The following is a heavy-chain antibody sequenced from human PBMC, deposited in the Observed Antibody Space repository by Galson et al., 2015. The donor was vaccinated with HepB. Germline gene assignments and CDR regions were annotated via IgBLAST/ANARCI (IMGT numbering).Heavy chain of an antibody. Sequence: SLRLSCAASGFTFSSYWMSWVRQAPGKGLEWVANIKQDGSEKYYVDSVKGRFTISRDNAKNSLYLQMNSLRAEDTAVYYCARDLSGGSSWPYGNWGQGTLVTVSS. D-gene: IGHD6-13*01. CDR3: ARDLSGGSSWPYGN. CDR1: GFTFSSYW. J-gene: IGHJ4*02. V-gene: IGHV3-7*01. CDR2: IKQDGSEK.